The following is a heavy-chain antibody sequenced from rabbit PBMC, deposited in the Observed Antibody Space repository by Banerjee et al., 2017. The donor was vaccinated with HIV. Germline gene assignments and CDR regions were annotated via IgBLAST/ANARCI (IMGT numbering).Heavy chain of an antibody. CDR2: IDPVFGIT. Sequence: QLKESGGGLVQPGGSLKLSCKASGFTLSSYYMNWVRQAPGKGLEWIGCIDPVFGITYYANWVNGRFSISRENAQNTVFLQMTSLTAADTATYFCARDGAGGSYFALWGQGTLVTVS. CDR3: ARDGAGGSYFAL. V-gene: IGHV1S7*01. CDR1: GFTLSSYY. J-gene: IGHJ3*01. D-gene: IGHD8-1*01.